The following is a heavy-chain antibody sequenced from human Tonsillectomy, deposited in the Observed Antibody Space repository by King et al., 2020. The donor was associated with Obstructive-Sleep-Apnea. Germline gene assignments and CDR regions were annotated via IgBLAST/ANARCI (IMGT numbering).Heavy chain of an antibody. J-gene: IGHJ4*02. CDR2: IYYSGST. CDR1: GGSISSYY. V-gene: IGHV4-59*01. Sequence: QLQESGPGLVKPSETLSLTCTVSGGSISSYYWSCIRQPPGKGLEWIGYIYYSGSTNYNPSLKSRVTISVDTSKNQFSLKLSSVTAADTAVYYCARAPRDGYNYGDYFVYWGQGTLVTVSS. D-gene: IGHD5-24*01. CDR3: ARAPRDGYNYGDYFVY.